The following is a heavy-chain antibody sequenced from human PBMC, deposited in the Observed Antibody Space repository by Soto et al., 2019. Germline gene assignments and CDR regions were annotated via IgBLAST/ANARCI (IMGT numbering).Heavy chain of an antibody. CDR1: GYTFTSFG. J-gene: IGHJ4*02. CDR2: IRGYNGKT. V-gene: IGHV1-18*04. D-gene: IGHD3-10*01. CDR3: ARDKMIDDYGLGTYDY. Sequence: ASVKVSCKTSGYTFTSFGVSWVRQAPGQGLEWMGWIRGYNGKTKYAQTLQGRVTMTADTSTSTVYMELRGLRSDDTAVYFCARDKMIDDYGLGTYDYWGQGTTVNV.